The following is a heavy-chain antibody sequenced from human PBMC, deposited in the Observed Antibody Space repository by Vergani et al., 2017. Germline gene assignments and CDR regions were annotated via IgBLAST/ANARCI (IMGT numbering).Heavy chain of an antibody. D-gene: IGHD6-13*01. CDR3: ANISPGDSSSLNHYYYYGMDV. CDR2: TSGSGGST. CDR1: GFTFSSYA. J-gene: IGHJ6*02. V-gene: IGHV3-23*01. Sequence: EVQLLESGGGLVQPGGSLRLSCAASGFTFSSYAMSWVRQAPGKGLEWVSITSGSGGSTYYADSVKGRFTISRDKSKNTLYLQMNSLRAEDTAVYYCANISPGDSSSLNHYYYYGMDVWGQGTTVTVSS.